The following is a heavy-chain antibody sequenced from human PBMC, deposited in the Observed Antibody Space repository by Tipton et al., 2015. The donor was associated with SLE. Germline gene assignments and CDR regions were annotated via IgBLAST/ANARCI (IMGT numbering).Heavy chain of an antibody. D-gene: IGHD2-21*01. CDR3: ARAGAAYCGGDCYWFDP. CDR2: IYYSGST. J-gene: IGHJ5*02. V-gene: IGHV4-59*11. Sequence: TLSLTCTVSGGSISSHYWSWIRQPPGKGLEWIGYIYYSGSTNYNPSLKSRVTISVDTSKNQFSLKLSSVTAADTAVYYCARAGAAYCGGDCYWFDPWGQGTLVTVSS. CDR1: GGSISSHY.